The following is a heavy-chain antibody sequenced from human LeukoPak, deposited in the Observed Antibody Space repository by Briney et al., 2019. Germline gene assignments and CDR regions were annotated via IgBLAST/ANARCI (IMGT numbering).Heavy chain of an antibody. Sequence: RGSLRLSCAPSGFTFSSYAMSWVRPAPGEGLEWVSGISGSGCSTYYADSVNGRFTISRDNSKNTLYVQMNSLRAEDTAVYYCAKLRYFDWLLSRYWGQGGLVTVSS. V-gene: IGHV3-23*01. CDR3: AKLRYFDWLLSRY. J-gene: IGHJ4*02. CDR1: GFTFSSYA. D-gene: IGHD3-9*01. CDR2: ISGSGCST.